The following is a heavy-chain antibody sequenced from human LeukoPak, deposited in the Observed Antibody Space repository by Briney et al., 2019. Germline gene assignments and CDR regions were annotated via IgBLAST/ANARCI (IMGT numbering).Heavy chain of an antibody. D-gene: IGHD1-26*01. CDR2: IIPIFGTA. CDR3: ATALVGATPFDY. V-gene: IGHV1-69*05. CDR1: GGTFSSYA. J-gene: IGHJ4*02. Sequence: SVSVSCKASGGTFSSYAISWVRQAPGQGLEWMGGIIPIFGTANYAQKFQGRVTITTDESTSTAYMELSSLRSEDTAVYYCATALVGATPFDYWGQGTLVTVSS.